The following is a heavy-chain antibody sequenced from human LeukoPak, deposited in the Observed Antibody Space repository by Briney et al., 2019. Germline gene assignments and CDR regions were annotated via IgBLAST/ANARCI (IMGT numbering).Heavy chain of an antibody. CDR2: IYYSGST. J-gene: IGHJ5*02. D-gene: IGHD3-10*01. CDR3: ARGGYYGSGNDFRFDP. CDR1: GDSISGSTYY. Sequence: SETLSLTCTVSGDSISGSTYYWSWIRQPPGKGLEWIGYIYYSGSTNYNPSLKSRVTISVDTSKNQFSLKLTSVTAADTAVYFCARGGYYGSGNDFRFDPWGQGTLVTVSS. V-gene: IGHV4-61*01.